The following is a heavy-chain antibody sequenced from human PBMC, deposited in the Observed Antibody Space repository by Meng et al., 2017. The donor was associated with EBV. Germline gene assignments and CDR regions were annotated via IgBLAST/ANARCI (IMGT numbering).Heavy chain of an antibody. CDR2: FLPILGAA. CDR1: GDIFTNLA. CDR3: ARDGIAVPGGSNWFDT. J-gene: IGHJ5*02. Sequence: QLQLVQSGAEVKKPGSSVKASCKASGDIFTNLAFTWVRQVPGKGLEWKGEFLPILGAANYAQKFQGRLTITADKSTTTAFMELRSLRVDDTAVYFCARDGIAVPGGSNWFDTWGQGTLGTVDS. V-gene: IGHV1-69*06. D-gene: IGHD6-19*01.